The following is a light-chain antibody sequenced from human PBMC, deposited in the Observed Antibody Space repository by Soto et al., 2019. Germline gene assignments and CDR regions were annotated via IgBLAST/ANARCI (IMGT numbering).Light chain of an antibody. CDR2: LISDGSH. CDR1: SGHSSYA. J-gene: IGLJ1*01. V-gene: IGLV4-69*01. CDR3: QTWGTGTPYV. Sequence: QLVLTQSPSASASLGASVKLTCTLSSGHSSYAIAWHQQQPDKGPRYLMKLISDGSHSKGDGIPDRFSGSSSGAERYLTISSLQSDDEADYYCQTWGTGTPYVFGPGTKVTVL.